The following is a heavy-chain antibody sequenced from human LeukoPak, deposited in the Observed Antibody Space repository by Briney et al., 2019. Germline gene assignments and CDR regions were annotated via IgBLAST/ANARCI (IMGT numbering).Heavy chain of an antibody. D-gene: IGHD3-22*01. Sequence: GGSLRLSCAASGFRFSDYILDWVRQAPGKGLEWVGRIRRKRNGYTTEYAASVKGRFTISRDDLKKSLDLHMTSLKTDDTAVYYCSRDGTEGDNSAFDIRGQGTMVTVSS. CDR2: IRRKRNGYTT. CDR1: GFRFSDYI. J-gene: IGHJ3*02. V-gene: IGHV3-72*01. CDR3: SRDGTEGDNSAFDI.